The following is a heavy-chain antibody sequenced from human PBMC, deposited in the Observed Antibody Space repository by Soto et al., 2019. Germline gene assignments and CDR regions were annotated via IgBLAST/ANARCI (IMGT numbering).Heavy chain of an antibody. CDR3: ARASEYSSSAYYFDY. CDR2: INPNSGGT. D-gene: IGHD6-6*01. V-gene: IGHV1-2*02. CDR1: GYTFTGYY. Sequence: GASVKVSCKASGYTFTGYYMHWVRQAPGQGLEWMGWINPNSGGTNYAQKFQGGVTMTRDTSISTAYMELSRLRSDDTAVYYCARASEYSSSAYYFDYWGQGTLVTVSS. J-gene: IGHJ4*02.